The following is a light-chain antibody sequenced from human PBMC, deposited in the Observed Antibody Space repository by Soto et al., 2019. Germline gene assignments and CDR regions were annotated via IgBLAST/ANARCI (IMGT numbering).Light chain of an antibody. CDR2: DDS. CDR1: NIGTKS. V-gene: IGLV3-21*02. Sequence: SSELTQPPSVSVAPGQTARIACGGTNIGTKSVHWYQQKPGQAPVLVVYDDSDRPSGIPERFSGSNSGNTATLTISRVEAGDEAAYSCQVWDNGSDHWVFGGGTKLTVL. J-gene: IGLJ3*02. CDR3: QVWDNGSDHWV.